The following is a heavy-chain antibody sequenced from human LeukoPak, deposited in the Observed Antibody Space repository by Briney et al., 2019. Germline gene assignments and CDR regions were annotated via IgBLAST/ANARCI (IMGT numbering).Heavy chain of an antibody. CDR2: ISSSSSYI. CDR1: GFTFSSYA. Sequence: GGSLRLSCAASGFTFSSYAMSWVRQAPGKGLGWVSSISSSSSYIYYADSVKGRFTISRDNSKNTLYLQMNSLRAEDTAVYYCAKGRNYYDPDAFDIWGQGTMVTVSS. J-gene: IGHJ3*02. CDR3: AKGRNYYDPDAFDI. V-gene: IGHV3-23*01. D-gene: IGHD3-22*01.